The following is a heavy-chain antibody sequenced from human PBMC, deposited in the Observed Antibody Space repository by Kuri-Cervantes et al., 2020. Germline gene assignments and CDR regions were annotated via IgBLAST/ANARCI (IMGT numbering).Heavy chain of an antibody. Sequence: GESLKISCAASGFTFSSYEMNWVRQAPGKGLEWVSAISGSGGSTYYADSVKGRFTISRDNSKNTLYLQMNSLRAEDTAVYYCANYGDQRNYYYYYYMDVWGKGTTVTVSS. CDR2: ISGSGGST. D-gene: IGHD4-17*01. V-gene: IGHV3-23*01. J-gene: IGHJ6*03. CDR3: ANYGDQRNYYYYYYMDV. CDR1: GFTFSSYE.